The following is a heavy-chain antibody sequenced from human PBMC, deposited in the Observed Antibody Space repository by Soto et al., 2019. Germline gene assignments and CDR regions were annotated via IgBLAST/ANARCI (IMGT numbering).Heavy chain of an antibody. J-gene: IGHJ3*02. CDR3: ARGRLWPIVATFGRAFDI. Sequence: SSETLSLTCPVSGGSVRSGSYYWGWVRQPPGKGLEWIGYIYYSGSTNYNPSLKSRVTISVDTSKNQFSLKLSSVTAADTAVYYCARGRLWPIVATFGRAFDIWGQGTMVTVSS. D-gene: IGHD5-12*01. CDR1: GGSVRSGSYY. V-gene: IGHV4-61*01. CDR2: IYYSGST.